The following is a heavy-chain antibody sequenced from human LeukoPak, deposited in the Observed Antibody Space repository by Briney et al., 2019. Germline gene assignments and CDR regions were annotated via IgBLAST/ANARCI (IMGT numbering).Heavy chain of an antibody. D-gene: IGHD2-2*02. CDR2: INPNSGGT. V-gene: IGHV1-2*02. CDR3: ANSATAILGFDY. CDR1: GYAFTGYY. J-gene: IGHJ4*02. Sequence: ASVKVSCKASGYAFTGYYMHWVRQAPGQRLEWMGWINPNSGGTNYAQKFQGRVTMTRDTSISTAYMELSRLRSDDTAVYYCANSATAILGFDYWGQGTLVTVSS.